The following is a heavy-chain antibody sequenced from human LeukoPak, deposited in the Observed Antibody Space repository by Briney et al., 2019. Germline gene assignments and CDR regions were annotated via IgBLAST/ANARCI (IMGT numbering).Heavy chain of an antibody. D-gene: IGHD3-22*01. CDR3: AKNYYDSSGSFFDY. CDR1: GFDLSNYG. V-gene: IGHV3-30*18. CDR2: ISYDGSNK. J-gene: IGHJ4*02. Sequence: GGSLRLSCAVSGFDLSNYGMHWVRQAPGKGLEWVAVISYDGSNKYYADSVKGRFTISRDNSKNTLYLQMNSLRAEDTAVYYCAKNYYDSSGSFFDYWGQGTLVTVSS.